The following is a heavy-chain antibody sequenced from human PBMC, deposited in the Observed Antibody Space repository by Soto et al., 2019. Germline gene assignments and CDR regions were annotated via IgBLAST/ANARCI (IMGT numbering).Heavy chain of an antibody. CDR2: FYWNDDN. D-gene: IGHD4-17*01. V-gene: IGHV2-5*01. CDR1: GFSLSRGGVG. CDR3: AHRGYGDYPRDNWFDP. Sequence: QITLKESGPTLVKPTQTLTLTCTFSGFSLSRGGVGVGWIRQPPGKALEWLALFYWNDDNRYSPTLKSRLTITKDTSKNQVVLTMTNMDPVDTATYYCAHRGYGDYPRDNWFDPWGQGTLVTVSS. J-gene: IGHJ5*02.